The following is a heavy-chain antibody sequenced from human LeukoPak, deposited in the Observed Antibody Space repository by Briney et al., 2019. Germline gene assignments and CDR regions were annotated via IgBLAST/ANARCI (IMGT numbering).Heavy chain of an antibody. D-gene: IGHD1-26*01. V-gene: IGHV3-64*01. CDR3: ARSSGDYDHYYGMDV. J-gene: IGHJ6*02. Sequence: GGSLRLSCAASGFTFSRHAMHWVRRAPGKGLELVSSISRNGDSTGYGNSVKRRFTISRDNSKNTLYLQMGSLRIEDMAIYSCARSSGDYDHYYGMDVWAQGTTVTVSS. CDR1: GFTFSRHA. CDR2: ISRNGDST.